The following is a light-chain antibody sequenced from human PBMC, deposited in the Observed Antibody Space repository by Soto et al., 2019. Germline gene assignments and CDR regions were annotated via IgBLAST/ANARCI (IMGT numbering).Light chain of an antibody. CDR3: QTWGTGIVV. CDR2: INSDGSH. CDR1: SGHSSYA. J-gene: IGLJ2*01. V-gene: IGLV4-69*01. Sequence: QSVLTQSPSASASLGASVKLTCTLSSGHSSYAIAWHQQQPEKGPRYLMKINSDGSHSKGDGLPDLFSGSSSGAERYLTISSLQSEDEADYYCQTWGTGIVVFGGGTQVTVL.